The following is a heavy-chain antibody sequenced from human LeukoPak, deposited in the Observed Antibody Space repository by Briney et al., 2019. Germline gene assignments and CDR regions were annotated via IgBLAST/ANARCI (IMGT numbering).Heavy chain of an antibody. Sequence: GESLKISCKGSGDSFTKWIAWVRQMPGKGLEWMGIIYLGDSETRYSPSFQGQVTISVDKSISTAYLQWSSLKASDTAMYYCARQYCTTTSCYLHAFHIWGQGTMVTVSS. D-gene: IGHD2-2*01. J-gene: IGHJ3*02. V-gene: IGHV5-51*01. CDR2: IYLGDSET. CDR3: ARQYCTTTSCYLHAFHI. CDR1: GDSFTKW.